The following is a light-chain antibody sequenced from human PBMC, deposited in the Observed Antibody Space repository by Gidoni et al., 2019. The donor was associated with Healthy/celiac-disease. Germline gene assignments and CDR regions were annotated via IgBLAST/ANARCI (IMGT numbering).Light chain of an antibody. CDR3: QQYNSYSWT. Sequence: DIQMTEPPSTLSASVGDRVTITCRASKCISTWLAWYQQKPGKAPKLLIYKASSLESGGPSRYSGSGSGTEFTLTISSLQPDDFATYYCQQYNSYSWTFGQGTKVEIK. V-gene: IGKV1-5*03. CDR2: KAS. CDR1: KCISTW. J-gene: IGKJ1*01.